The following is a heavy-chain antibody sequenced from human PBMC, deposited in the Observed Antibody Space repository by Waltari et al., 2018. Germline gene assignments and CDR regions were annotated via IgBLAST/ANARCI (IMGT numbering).Heavy chain of an antibody. V-gene: IGHV3-48*04. Sequence: EVRVVESGGGLVQPGGSLRLSCSASGFHFGAYGMGWVRQTPGKWLEWLACVGTTKVIYYADAVKSRFTISRDNARNKVYLQMNSLRVEDSGLFYCARTWLENTFDVWGHGTIVTVSS. CDR3: ARTWLENTFDV. D-gene: IGHD5-12*01. CDR1: GFHFGAYG. J-gene: IGHJ3*01. CDR2: VGTTKVI.